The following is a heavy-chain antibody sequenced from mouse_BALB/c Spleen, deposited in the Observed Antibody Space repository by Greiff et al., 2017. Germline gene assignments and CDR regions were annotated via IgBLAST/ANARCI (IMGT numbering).Heavy chain of an antibody. Sequence: QVQLQQSGAELVRPGSSVKISCKASGYAFSSYWMNWVKQRPGQGLEWIGQIYPGDGDTNYNGKFKGKATLTADKSSSTAYMQLSSLTSEDSAVYFCARSSDYDGYFDYWGQGTTLTVSS. CDR2: IYPGDGDT. V-gene: IGHV1-80*01. J-gene: IGHJ2*01. CDR1: GYAFSSYW. D-gene: IGHD2-4*01. CDR3: ARSSDYDGYFDY.